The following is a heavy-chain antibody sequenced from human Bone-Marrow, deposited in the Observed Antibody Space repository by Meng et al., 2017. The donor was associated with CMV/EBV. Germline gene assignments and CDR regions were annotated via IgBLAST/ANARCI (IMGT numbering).Heavy chain of an antibody. J-gene: IGHJ6*02. CDR2: ISGSSSFI. CDR3: ARERGSDVFYYYYGMDV. Sequence: GESLKISCAASGFTFSSYAMSWVRQAPGKGLEWVSSISGSSSFIYYADSVMGRFTISRDNAKNSLYLQMNSLRAEDTAVYYCARERGSDVFYYYYGMDVWGQGTTVTGSS. V-gene: IGHV3-21*06. D-gene: IGHD3-10*01. CDR1: GFTFSSYA.